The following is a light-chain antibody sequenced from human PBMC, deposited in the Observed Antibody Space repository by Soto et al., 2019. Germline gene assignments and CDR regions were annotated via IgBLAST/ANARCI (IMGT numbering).Light chain of an antibody. CDR2: AAS. Sequence: DIVMTQSPDSLAVSLGERATINCKSSQSVLYSSNNKNYLAWYQQKPGKAPKLLIYAASSLQSGVPSRFSGSGSGTDFTLTISSLQPEDFATYFCQQSYSTPPWTFGQGTKVDI. CDR3: QQSYSTPPWT. J-gene: IGKJ1*01. V-gene: IGKV4-1*01. CDR1: QSVLYSSNNKNY.